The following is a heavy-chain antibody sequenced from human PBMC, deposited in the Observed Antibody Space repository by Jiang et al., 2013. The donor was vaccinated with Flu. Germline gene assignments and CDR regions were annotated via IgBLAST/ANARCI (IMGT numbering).Heavy chain of an antibody. CDR1: GYSIGSGYY. V-gene: IGHV4-38-2*01. J-gene: IGHJ4*02. CDR2: IYHSGTT. D-gene: IGHD4/OR15-4a*01. Sequence: TCGVSGYSIGSGYYWGWIRQPPGKGLEWIGSIYHSGTTYYNPSLKSRVTISLDTSKNQFSLKLTSVTAADTAVYYCQGANPQLDYWGQGTLVTVSS. CDR3: QGANPQLDY.